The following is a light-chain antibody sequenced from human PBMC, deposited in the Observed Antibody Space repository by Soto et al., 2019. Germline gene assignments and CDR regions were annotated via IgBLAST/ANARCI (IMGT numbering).Light chain of an antibody. CDR1: SGDVGGYNY. J-gene: IGLJ2*01. CDR2: DVI. CDR3: SSYTTNTTLEV. V-gene: IGLV2-14*03. Sequence: QSALTQPASVSGSPGQSITISCSGASGDVGGYNYVSWYQQHPGKAPKLIISDVINRPSGVSNRFSGSKSANTASLTISGLQAEDEAIFYFSSYTTNTTLEVFGGGTKLTVL.